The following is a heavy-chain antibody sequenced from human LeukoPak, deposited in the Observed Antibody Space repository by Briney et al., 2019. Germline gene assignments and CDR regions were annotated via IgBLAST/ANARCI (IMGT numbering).Heavy chain of an antibody. CDR1: GGSFSGYY. V-gene: IGHV4-34*01. Sequence: SETLSLTCAVYGGSFSGYYWSWIRQPPGKGLEWIGEINHSGSTNYNPSLKSRVTISVDTSKNQFSLKLSSVTAADTAVYYCARGRLPSGYWGQGTLVTVSS. J-gene: IGHJ4*02. CDR3: ARGRLPSGY. D-gene: IGHD3-10*01. CDR2: INHSGST.